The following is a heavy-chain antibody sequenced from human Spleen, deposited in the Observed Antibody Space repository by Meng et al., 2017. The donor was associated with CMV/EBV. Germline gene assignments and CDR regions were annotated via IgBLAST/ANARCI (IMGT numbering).Heavy chain of an antibody. D-gene: IGHD4-17*01. CDR1: DFTFSDYS. J-gene: IGHJ4*02. CDR2: FDPEDGET. V-gene: IGHV1-24*01. CDR3: ATETGDHYGNNPLQLDY. Sequence: GESLKISCVVSDFTFSDYSMNWVRQAPGQGLEWMGGFDPEDGETIYAKRFQDRVTMTEDTSTDTAYMELSSLRSEDTAVYYCATETGDHYGNNPLQLDYWGQGTLVTVSS.